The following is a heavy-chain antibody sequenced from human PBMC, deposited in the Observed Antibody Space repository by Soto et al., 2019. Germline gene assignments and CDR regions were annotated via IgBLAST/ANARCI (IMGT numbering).Heavy chain of an antibody. CDR1: GYTFTSYG. CDR3: ARGNRIVGATQWFDP. V-gene: IGHV1-18*01. J-gene: IGHJ5*02. D-gene: IGHD1-26*01. CDR2: ISAYNGNT. Sequence: ASGKVYCKASGYTFTSYGISWDRQAPGQGLEWMGWISAYNGNTNYAQKLQGRVTMTTDTSTSTAYMELRSLRSDDTAVYYCARGNRIVGATQWFDPWGQGTLVTVSS.